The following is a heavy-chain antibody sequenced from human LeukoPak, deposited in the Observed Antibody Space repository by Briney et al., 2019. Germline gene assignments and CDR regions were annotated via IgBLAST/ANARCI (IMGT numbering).Heavy chain of an antibody. D-gene: IGHD6-19*01. CDR1: GFSLSTSGMR. V-gene: IGHV2-70*04. J-gene: IGHJ4*02. CDR3: AREIEDSSGWYYFDY. Sequence: SGPALVKPTQTLTPTCTFSGFSLSTSGMRASWIRQPPGKALEWLARIDWDDDKFYSTSLKTRLTISKDTSKNQVVLTMTNMDPVDTATYYCAREIEDSSGWYYFDYWGQGTLVAVSS. CDR2: IDWDDDK.